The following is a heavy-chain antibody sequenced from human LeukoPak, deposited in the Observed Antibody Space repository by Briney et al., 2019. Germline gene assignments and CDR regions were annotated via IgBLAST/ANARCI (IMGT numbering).Heavy chain of an antibody. J-gene: IGHJ3*02. Sequence: PGGSLRLSCAATGFTVNTNHMSWVRQAPGKGLEWVSVFHSGGSTYYADSVKGRFTISRDNSKNTLYLQMNSLRAEDTAVYYCAKGRITMIVVVKAAFDIWGQGTMVTVSS. CDR3: AKGRITMIVVVKAAFDI. V-gene: IGHV3-53*01. CDR2: FHSGGST. CDR1: GFTVNTNH. D-gene: IGHD3-22*01.